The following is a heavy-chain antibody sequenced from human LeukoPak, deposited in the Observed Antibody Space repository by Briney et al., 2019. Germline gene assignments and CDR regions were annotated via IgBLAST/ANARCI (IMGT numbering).Heavy chain of an antibody. J-gene: IGHJ4*02. CDR2: IYYSGST. D-gene: IGHD2-15*01. V-gene: IGHV4-39*01. CDR1: GGSISSSSYY. Sequence: SETLSLTCTVSGGSISSSSYYWGWIRQPPGQGLEWIGSIYYSGSTYYNPSLKSRVTISVDTSKNQFSLKLSSVTAADTAVYYCARGDCSGGSCYLFDYWGQGALVTVSS. CDR3: ARGDCSGGSCYLFDY.